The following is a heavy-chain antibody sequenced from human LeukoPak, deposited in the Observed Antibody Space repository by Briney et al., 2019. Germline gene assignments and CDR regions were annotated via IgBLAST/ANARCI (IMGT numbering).Heavy chain of an antibody. Sequence: ASVKVSCKASGYTLTIYGIIWVRQAPGQGLEWLGWIRAFNGNTNYAREVQGRVTMTTDTSTNTAYMDLRSLTSDDTAIYYCARRCSSSSCRSYGMDVWGQETTVTVSS. CDR3: ARRCSSSSCRSYGMDV. CDR2: IRAFNGNT. J-gene: IGHJ6*02. CDR1: GYTLTIYG. V-gene: IGHV1-18*01. D-gene: IGHD2-2*01.